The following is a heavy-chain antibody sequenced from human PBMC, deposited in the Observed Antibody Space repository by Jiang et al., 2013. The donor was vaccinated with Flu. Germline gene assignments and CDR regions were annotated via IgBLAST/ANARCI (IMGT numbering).Heavy chain of an antibody. Sequence: SNGKTYYADSVKGRFTISRDNSKNTLFLQMNSLRAGDTAVYYCARDLGMYSYESGGSYSGKEYFQHWGQGTLVTVSS. D-gene: IGHD3-22*01. V-gene: IGHV3-23*01. CDR2: SNGKT. CDR3: ARDLGMYSYESGGSYSGKEYFQH. J-gene: IGHJ1*01.